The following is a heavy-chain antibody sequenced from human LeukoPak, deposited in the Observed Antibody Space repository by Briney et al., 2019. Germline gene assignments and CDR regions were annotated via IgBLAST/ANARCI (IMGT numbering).Heavy chain of an antibody. J-gene: IGHJ4*02. CDR2: ISGSGSTI. CDR3: ARDLGIAARPVFDH. D-gene: IGHD6-6*01. CDR1: GFTFSSYE. V-gene: IGHV3-48*03. Sequence: PGGSLRLSCAACGFTFSSYEMNWVRQAPGKGLEWVSYISGSGSTIYYADSVKGRFTISRDNAKNSLYLQMNSLRAEDTAVYYCARDLGIAARPVFDHWGQGTLVTVSS.